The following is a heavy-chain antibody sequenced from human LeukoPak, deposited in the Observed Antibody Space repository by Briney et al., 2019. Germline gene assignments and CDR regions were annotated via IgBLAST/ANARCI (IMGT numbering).Heavy chain of an antibody. D-gene: IGHD2-2*01. CDR3: AREVGYCSSASCHYNWFDP. Sequence: ASVKVSCKASGYTFTSYGISWVRQAPGQGLEWMGWISAYNGNTNYAQKLQGRVTMTTDTSTSTAYMELRSLRSDDTAVYYCAREVGYCSSASCHYNWFDPWGQGTLVIVSS. V-gene: IGHV1-18*01. CDR1: GYTFTSYG. J-gene: IGHJ5*02. CDR2: ISAYNGNT.